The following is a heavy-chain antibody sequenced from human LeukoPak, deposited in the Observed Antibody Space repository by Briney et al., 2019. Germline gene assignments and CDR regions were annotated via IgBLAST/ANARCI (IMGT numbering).Heavy chain of an antibody. Sequence: SVKVSCKASGGTFSSYAISWVRQAPGQGLEWMGGTIPIFGAPNYAQKFQGRVTITADESTSTAYMELSSLRSEDTAVYYCARCYDLWSGYYRWLDPWGQGTLVTVSS. V-gene: IGHV1-69*13. CDR2: TIPIFGAP. D-gene: IGHD3-3*01. CDR1: GGTFSSYA. CDR3: ARCYDLWSGYYRWLDP. J-gene: IGHJ5*02.